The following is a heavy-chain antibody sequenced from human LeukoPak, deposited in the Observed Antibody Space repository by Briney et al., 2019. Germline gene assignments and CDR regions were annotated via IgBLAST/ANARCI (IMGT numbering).Heavy chain of an antibody. CDR2: MNPNSGNT. V-gene: IGHV1-8*01. D-gene: IGHD6-13*01. CDR3: ARGYSSSWYSAVSYYYYMDV. J-gene: IGHJ6*03. Sequence: ASVKVSCKASGYTFTSYDINWVRQATGQGLEWSGWMNPNSGNTGYAQKFQGRVTMTRNTSISTAYMELSSLRSEDTAVYYCARGYSSSWYSAVSYYYYMDVWGKGTAVTVSS. CDR1: GYTFTSYD.